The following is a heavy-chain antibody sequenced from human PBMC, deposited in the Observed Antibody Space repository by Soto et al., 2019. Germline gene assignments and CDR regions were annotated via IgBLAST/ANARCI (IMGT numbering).Heavy chain of an antibody. CDR2: INHSGST. D-gene: IGHD6-13*01. V-gene: IGHV4-34*01. CDR3: VRVTYSSSWADYFQH. J-gene: IGHJ1*01. Sequence: QVQLQQWGAGLLKPSETLSLTCAVYGGSFSGYYWSWIRQPPGKGLEWIGEINHSGSTNYNPSLMSRVTISVDTSKNHFSLSLSSVTAADTAVYYCVRVTYSSSWADYFQHWGQCTRVSVSS. CDR1: GGSFSGYY.